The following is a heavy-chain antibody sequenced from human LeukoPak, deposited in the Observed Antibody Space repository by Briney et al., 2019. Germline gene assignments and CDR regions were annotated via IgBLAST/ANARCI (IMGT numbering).Heavy chain of an antibody. CDR2: ISYDGSNK. V-gene: IGHV3-30-3*01. CDR1: GFTFSSYA. D-gene: IGHD3-22*01. CDR3: AREVSSGYSPLDY. J-gene: IGHJ4*02. Sequence: GGSLRLSCAASGFTFSSYAMHWVRQAPGKGLEWVAVISYDGSNKYYADSVKGRFTISRDNSKNTLYLQMNSLRAEDTAVYYCAREVSSGYSPLDYWGQGTLVTVSS.